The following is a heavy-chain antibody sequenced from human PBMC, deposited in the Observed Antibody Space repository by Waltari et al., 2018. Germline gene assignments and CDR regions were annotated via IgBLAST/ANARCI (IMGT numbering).Heavy chain of an antibody. CDR2: IIPIFGTA. J-gene: IGHJ3*02. CDR3: ARVSTIFGVVIIPYAFDI. D-gene: IGHD3-3*01. CDR1: GGTFSSYA. Sequence: QVQLVQSGAEVKKPGSSVKVSCKASGGTFSSYAISWVRPAPGQGLEWMGGIIPIFGTANYAQKFQGRVTITADKSTSTAYMELSSLRSEDTAVYYCARVSTIFGVVIIPYAFDIWGQGTMVTVSS. V-gene: IGHV1-69*14.